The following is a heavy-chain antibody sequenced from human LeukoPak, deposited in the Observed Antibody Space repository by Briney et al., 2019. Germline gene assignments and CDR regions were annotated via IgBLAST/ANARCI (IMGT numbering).Heavy chain of an antibody. CDR1: GGSISSSSYY. J-gene: IGHJ3*02. V-gene: IGHV4-39*07. CDR2: IYYSGST. Sequence: PSETLSLTCTVSGGSISSSSYYWGWIRQPPGKGLEWIGSIYYSGSTYYNPSLKSRVTISVDTSKNQFSLKLTSVTAADTAVYYCARAAGDYYDRAFDIWGQGTMVTVSS. CDR3: ARAAGDYYDRAFDI. D-gene: IGHD3-22*01.